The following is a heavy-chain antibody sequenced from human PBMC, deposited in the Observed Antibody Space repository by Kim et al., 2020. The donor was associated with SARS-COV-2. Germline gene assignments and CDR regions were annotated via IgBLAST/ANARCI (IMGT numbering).Heavy chain of an antibody. CDR3: AKEGCYYGSGSYCIAHYY. D-gene: IGHD3-10*01. CDR2: ISYDGSNK. Sequence: LSLTCAASGFTFSSYGMHWVRQAPGKGLEWVAVISYDGSNKYYADSVKGRFTISRDNSKNTLYLQMNSLRAEDTAVYYCAKEGCYYGSGSYCIAHYY. J-gene: IGHJ6*01. V-gene: IGHV3-30*18. CDR1: GFTFSSYG.